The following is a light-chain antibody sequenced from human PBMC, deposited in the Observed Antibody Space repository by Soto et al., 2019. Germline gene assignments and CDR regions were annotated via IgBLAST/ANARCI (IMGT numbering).Light chain of an antibody. CDR2: GAS. J-gene: IGKJ3*01. V-gene: IGKV3-15*01. CDR3: QQYNSLPPL. Sequence: TPSPSPLSLSPGERATLSCRASQSVSRYLAWYQQKPGQAPRLLIYGASSRATGIPARFSGSGSGTEFTLTISSLQSEDFAVYYCQQYNSLPPLFGPGTKVDI. CDR1: QSVSRY.